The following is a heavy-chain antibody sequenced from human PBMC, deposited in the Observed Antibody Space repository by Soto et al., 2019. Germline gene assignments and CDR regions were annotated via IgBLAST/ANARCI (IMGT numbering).Heavy chain of an antibody. Sequence: TGGSLRLSCAASGFTFDDYAMHWVRQAPGKGLEWVSGISWNSGSIGYADSVKGRFTISRDNAKNSLYLQMNSLRAEDTALYYCAKDNRRGYSYGWDYYYYGMDVWGQGTTVTVSS. CDR2: ISWNSGSI. CDR3: AKDNRRGYSYGWDYYYYGMDV. J-gene: IGHJ6*02. CDR1: GFTFDDYA. V-gene: IGHV3-9*01. D-gene: IGHD5-18*01.